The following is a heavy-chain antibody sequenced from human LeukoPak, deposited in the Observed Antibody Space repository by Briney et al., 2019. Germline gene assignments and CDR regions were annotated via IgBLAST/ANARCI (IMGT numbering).Heavy chain of an antibody. Sequence: PSETLSLTCAVSGGSISSSNWWSWVRQPPGKGLEWIGNIFYSGGTYYNPSLKSRVTISVDTSKNQFSLKLSSVTAADTAVYYCARLTGYSSSWYVHYYYYMDVWGKGTTVTISS. CDR3: ARLTGYSSSWYVHYYYYMDV. D-gene: IGHD6-13*01. J-gene: IGHJ6*03. CDR2: IFYSGGT. V-gene: IGHV4-4*02. CDR1: GGSISSSNW.